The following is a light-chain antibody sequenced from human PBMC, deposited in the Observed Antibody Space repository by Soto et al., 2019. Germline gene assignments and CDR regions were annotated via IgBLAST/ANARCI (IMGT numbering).Light chain of an antibody. CDR1: QSISSY. CDR2: AAS. CDR3: QQGYSTPPIT. V-gene: IGKV1-39*01. Sequence: IEMTQSKTSLSVSVGDRATTTCLVSQSISSYLNWYQHKPGKAPKLLIYAASSLQSGVPSRFSGSGSGTDFTLTISSLQPEDFATYYCQQGYSTPPITFGQ. J-gene: IGKJ5*01.